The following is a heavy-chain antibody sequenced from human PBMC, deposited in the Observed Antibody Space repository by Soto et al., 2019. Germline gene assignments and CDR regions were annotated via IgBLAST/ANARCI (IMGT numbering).Heavy chain of an antibody. CDR2: MNPDSGNT. CDR1: GYTFTSYD. V-gene: IGHV1-8*01. CDR3: ARSVGGSNVNFDY. D-gene: IGHD3-10*01. J-gene: IGHJ4*02. Sequence: EASVKVSCKASGYTFTSYDINWVRQATGQGPEWMGWMNPDSGNTGYVQKFQGRVTMTRNTAISTAYMELSSLRSEDTAVYYCARSVGGSNVNFDYWGQGTLVTVSS.